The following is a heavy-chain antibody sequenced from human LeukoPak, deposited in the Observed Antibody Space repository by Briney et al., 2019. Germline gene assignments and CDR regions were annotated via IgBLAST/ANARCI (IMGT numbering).Heavy chain of an antibody. D-gene: IGHD2-2*01. CDR2: IYSGGST. V-gene: IGHV3-66*02. J-gene: IGHJ4*02. Sequence: GGSLRLSCAASGFTVSSNYMSWVRQAPGKGLEWVSVIYSGGSTYYADYVKGRFTISRDNSKNTLYLQMNSLRAEDTAVYYCARGRDCSSTSCYGDFDYWGQGTLVTVSS. CDR1: GFTVSSNY. CDR3: ARGRDCSSTSCYGDFDY.